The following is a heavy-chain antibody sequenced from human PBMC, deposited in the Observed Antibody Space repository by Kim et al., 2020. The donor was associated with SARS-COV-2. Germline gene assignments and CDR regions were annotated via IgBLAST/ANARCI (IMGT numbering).Heavy chain of an antibody. V-gene: IGHV3-30*07. Sequence: ADSVRGRFTTSRDDSKNRLYLQMSSRRAEDTAVYYCVRDPGTYPHNWFDPWGQGTLVTVAS. CDR3: VRDPGTYPHNWFDP. J-gene: IGHJ5*02.